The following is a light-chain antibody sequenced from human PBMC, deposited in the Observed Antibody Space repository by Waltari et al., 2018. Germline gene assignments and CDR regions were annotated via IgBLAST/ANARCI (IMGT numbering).Light chain of an antibody. V-gene: IGKV3-15*01. Sequence: VMTQSPATLSVSPGERATLSCRASQDISMKLAWYQHRPGQAPRLLIYGASTRATDIPARFSGSGAGTEFTLTISSLQSEDFAVYYCQQYDNWPSFSFGGGTKVDIK. CDR3: QQYDNWPSFS. CDR1: QDISMK. CDR2: GAS. J-gene: IGKJ4*01.